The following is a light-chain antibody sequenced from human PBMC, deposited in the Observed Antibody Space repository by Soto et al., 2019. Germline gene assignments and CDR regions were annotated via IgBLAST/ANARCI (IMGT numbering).Light chain of an antibody. Sequence: DIQMTQSQSSLSASVGDRVNITCRASQSISSYLNWYQQKPGKAPKLLVYAASRLQSGVPSRFSGTGSGTDFTLTISSLQPEDFATYYCQQSFRTPFTLGPGTKVDIK. CDR2: AAS. CDR1: QSISSY. CDR3: QQSFRTPFT. J-gene: IGKJ3*01. V-gene: IGKV1-39*01.